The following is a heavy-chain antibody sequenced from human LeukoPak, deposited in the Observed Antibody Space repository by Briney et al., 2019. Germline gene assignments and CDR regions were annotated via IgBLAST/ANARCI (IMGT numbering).Heavy chain of an antibody. J-gene: IGHJ5*02. Sequence: GGSLRLSCAGSGYTFSDYWMSWVRQTPGKGLERVANIKPDGRDKYYVDSVKGRFTISRDNAKGSLYLQMNSLRAEDTAVYYCARDHYYGSGSYNHWGQGTLVTVSS. CDR3: ARDHYYGSGSYNH. CDR2: IKPDGRDK. CDR1: GYTFSDYW. V-gene: IGHV3-7*01. D-gene: IGHD3-10*01.